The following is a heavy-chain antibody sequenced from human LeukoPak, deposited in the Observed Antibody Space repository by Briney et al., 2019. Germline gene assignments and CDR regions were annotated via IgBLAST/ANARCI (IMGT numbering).Heavy chain of an antibody. Sequence: SETLSLTCTVSGGSISSCSYYWGWIRQPPGKGLEWIGSIYYSGSTYYNPSLKSRVTISVDTSKNQFSLKLSSVTAADTAVYYCARHPPDYGDYVGIDYWGQGTLVTVSS. J-gene: IGHJ4*02. V-gene: IGHV4-39*01. CDR1: GGSISSCSYY. CDR3: ARHPPDYGDYVGIDY. CDR2: IYYSGST. D-gene: IGHD4-17*01.